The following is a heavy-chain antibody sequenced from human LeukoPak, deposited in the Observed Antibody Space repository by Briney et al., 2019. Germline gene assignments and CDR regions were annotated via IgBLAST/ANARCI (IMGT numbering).Heavy chain of an antibody. CDR1: VGTFSSYA. J-gene: IGHJ3*02. D-gene: IGHD2-15*01. CDR3: ARGWDIVVVVAATHDAFDI. Sequence: SVKASCKASVGTFSSYAISWVRQSPGQGLEWMGRIIPILGIANYAQKFQGRVTITADKSTSTAYMELSSLRSEDTAVYYCARGWDIVVVVAATHDAFDIWGQGTMVTVSS. V-gene: IGHV1-69*04. CDR2: IIPILGIA.